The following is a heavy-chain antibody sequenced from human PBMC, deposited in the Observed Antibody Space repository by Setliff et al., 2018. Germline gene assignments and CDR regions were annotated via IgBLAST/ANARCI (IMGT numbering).Heavy chain of an antibody. Sequence: KPSETLSLTCTVSGGSISGYYWSWIRQPPGKGLEWIGTIYDSGTTYYNPSLKSRVTISVDTSKNQFSLRLSSVTAADTAVYYCAICRYQVPYNYWGQGSLVTVSS. D-gene: IGHD2-2*01. CDR3: AICRYQVPYNY. CDR2: IYDSGTT. V-gene: IGHV4-59*04. CDR1: GGSISGYY. J-gene: IGHJ4*02.